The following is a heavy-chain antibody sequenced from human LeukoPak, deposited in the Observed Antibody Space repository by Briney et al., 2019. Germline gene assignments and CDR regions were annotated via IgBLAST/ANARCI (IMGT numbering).Heavy chain of an antibody. J-gene: IGHJ2*01. D-gene: IGHD5-18*01. CDR3: ARVNDDTSMVHWYFDL. CDR2: INPNSGGA. V-gene: IGHV1-2*02. CDR1: GYTFTGYY. Sequence: ASVKVSCKTSGYTFTGYYMHWVRQAPGLGLEWMGWINPNSGGANYAQKFRGRLTMTRDTSISRAYMELSNLRSDDTAVYYCARVNDDTSMVHWYFDLWGRGTLVTVSS.